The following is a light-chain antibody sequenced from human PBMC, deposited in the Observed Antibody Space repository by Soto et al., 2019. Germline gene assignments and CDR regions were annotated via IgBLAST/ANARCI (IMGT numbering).Light chain of an antibody. CDR2: GAS. Sequence: ERVLTQSPPTLSLSARERATLSCRACQSVSNYLAWYQQKPGQAPTLLIYGASSSATGLADRFSGSGSGTDFTLTISRLEPEDFAVYYCQQYGSSLWTFGQVAKV. CDR1: QSVSNY. CDR3: QQYGSSLWT. J-gene: IGKJ1*01. V-gene: IGKV3-20*01.